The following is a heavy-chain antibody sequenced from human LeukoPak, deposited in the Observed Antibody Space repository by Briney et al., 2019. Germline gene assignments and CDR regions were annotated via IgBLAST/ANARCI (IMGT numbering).Heavy chain of an antibody. Sequence: SVKVSCKASGGTFSSYAISWVRQAPGQGLEWTGGIIPIFGTANYAQKFQGRVTITTDESTSTAYMELSSLRSEDTAVYYCARTSVVPARNWFDPWGQGTLVTVSS. CDR3: ARTSVVPARNWFDP. V-gene: IGHV1-69*05. CDR1: GGTFSSYA. D-gene: IGHD2-2*01. CDR2: IIPIFGTA. J-gene: IGHJ5*02.